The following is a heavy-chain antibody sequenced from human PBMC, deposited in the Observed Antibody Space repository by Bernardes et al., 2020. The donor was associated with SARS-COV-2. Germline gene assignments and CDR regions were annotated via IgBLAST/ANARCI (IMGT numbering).Heavy chain of an antibody. D-gene: IGHD2-8*01. V-gene: IGHV3-7*01. CDR3: ARDFDGY. J-gene: IGHJ4*02. CDR2: INQDASEK. CDR1: GFTFPTSS. Sequence: VRSLRRSRATSGFTFPTSSMTWVRQAPGKGLEWVATINQDASEKNYVDSVKGRFTISRDNAKNSLSLQMNSLRAEDTAVYYCARDFDGYWGQGTLVTVSS.